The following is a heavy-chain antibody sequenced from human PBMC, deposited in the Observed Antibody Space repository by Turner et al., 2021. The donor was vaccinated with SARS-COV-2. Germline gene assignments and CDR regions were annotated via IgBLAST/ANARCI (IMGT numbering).Heavy chain of an antibody. CDR3: ARDKGEGSSGWLIPSGSYYFDY. D-gene: IGHD6-19*01. Sequence: QVQLVESGGGLVQPGRSLRLSCAASGFTFSSYGMHWVRQAPGKGLEWVAFIWYDGSNKYYADSVKGRFTISRDNSKNTLYLQMNSLRAEDTAVYYCARDKGEGSSGWLIPSGSYYFDYWGQGTLVTVSS. J-gene: IGHJ4*02. V-gene: IGHV3-33*01. CDR1: GFTFSSYG. CDR2: IWYDGSNK.